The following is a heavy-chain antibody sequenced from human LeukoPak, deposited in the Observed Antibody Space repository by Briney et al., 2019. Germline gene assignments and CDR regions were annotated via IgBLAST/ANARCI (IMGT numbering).Heavy chain of an antibody. CDR1: GGSISSYY. J-gene: IGHJ6*02. CDR2: IYYSGSP. V-gene: IGHV4-59*01. Sequence: SETLSLTCTVSGGSISSYYWSWIRQPPGKGLECIGYIYYSGSPNYNPSLKSRVTISVDTSKNQFSLKLSSVTAADTAVYYCARVPNYFGMDVWGQGTTVTVSS. CDR3: ARVPNYFGMDV.